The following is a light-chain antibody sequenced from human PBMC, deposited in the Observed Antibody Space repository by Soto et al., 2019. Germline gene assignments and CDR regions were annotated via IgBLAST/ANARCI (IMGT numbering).Light chain of an antibody. J-gene: IGKJ1*01. Sequence: DIQMTQSPSSVSASVGDRVTITCRASQNINRRLAWYQQKPGKAPNLLIFTASNLHSGVPSRFSGSVSGTEFTLTISSLQPEDFATYYCQQVHSVPPTFGQGTKVENK. CDR2: TAS. CDR1: QNINRR. V-gene: IGKV1-12*01. CDR3: QQVHSVPPT.